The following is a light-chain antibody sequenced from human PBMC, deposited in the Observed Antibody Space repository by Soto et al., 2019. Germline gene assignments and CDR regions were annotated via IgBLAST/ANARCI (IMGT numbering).Light chain of an antibody. Sequence: EIVLTQSPATLSLSPGERATLSCRASQGVSSNYLAWYQQKSGQAPRLLIYGASNRPTGIPARFTGSGSGTEFTLTVSSLQSEDIAVYFCQQYNNWPPNFGQGTRLEIK. CDR1: QGVSSN. V-gene: IGKV3D-15*01. CDR2: GAS. J-gene: IGKJ5*01. CDR3: QQYNNWPPN.